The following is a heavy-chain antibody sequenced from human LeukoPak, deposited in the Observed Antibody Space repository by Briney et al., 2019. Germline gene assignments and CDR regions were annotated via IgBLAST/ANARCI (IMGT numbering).Heavy chain of an antibody. D-gene: IGHD2-8*01. CDR2: ISGSGGST. Sequence: GGSLRLSCAASGFTFSSYAMSWVRQAPGKGLEWVSAISGSGGSTYYADSVKGRFTISRDNSKNTLYLQMNSLRAEDTAVYYCAKGHCTNGVCFEYFQHWGQGTLVTVSS. J-gene: IGHJ1*01. V-gene: IGHV3-23*01. CDR1: GFTFSSYA. CDR3: AKGHCTNGVCFEYFQH.